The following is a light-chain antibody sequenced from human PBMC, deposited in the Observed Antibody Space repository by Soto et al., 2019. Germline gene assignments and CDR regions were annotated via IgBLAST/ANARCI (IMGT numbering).Light chain of an antibody. Sequence: DIQMTQSPSSLSASVGDRVTITCRASQSISSYLNWSQQKPGKAPKLLIYAASSLQSGVPSRFSGSGSGTDFTLTISSPQPEDFATYYCQQSYSTPRTFGQGTKVEIK. J-gene: IGKJ1*01. CDR3: QQSYSTPRT. CDR1: QSISSY. V-gene: IGKV1-39*01. CDR2: AAS.